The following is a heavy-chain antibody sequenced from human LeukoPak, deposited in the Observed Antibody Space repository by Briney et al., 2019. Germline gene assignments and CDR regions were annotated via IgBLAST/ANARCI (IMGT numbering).Heavy chain of an antibody. CDR2: IIPIFGIA. V-gene: IGHV1-69*04. CDR3: AREHDSSGYHSYYYGMDV. Sequence: SVKVSCKAPGGTFSSYAISWVRQAPGQGLEWMGRIIPIFGIANYAQKFQGRVTITADKSTSTAYMELSSLRSEDTAVYYCAREHDSSGYHSYYYGMDVWGQGTTVTVSS. D-gene: IGHD3-22*01. CDR1: GGTFSSYA. J-gene: IGHJ6*02.